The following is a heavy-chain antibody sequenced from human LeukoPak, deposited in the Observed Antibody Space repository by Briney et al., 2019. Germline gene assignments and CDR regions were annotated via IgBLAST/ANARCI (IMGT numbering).Heavy chain of an antibody. J-gene: IGHJ3*02. Sequence: GGSLRLSCAASGFTFSSYSMNWVRQAPGKGLEWVSSISSSSSYIYYADSVKGRFTISRDNAKNSLYLQMNSLRAEDTAVYYCAREIAALDAFDIWGQGTMVTVSS. CDR3: AREIAALDAFDI. CDR2: ISSSSSYI. V-gene: IGHV3-21*01. CDR1: GFTFSSYS. D-gene: IGHD6-6*01.